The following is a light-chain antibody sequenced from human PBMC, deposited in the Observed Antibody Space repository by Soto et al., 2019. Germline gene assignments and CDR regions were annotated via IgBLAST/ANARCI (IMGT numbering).Light chain of an antibody. V-gene: IGKV1-5*01. CDR3: QQDNSYSPT. J-gene: IGKJ5*01. CDR2: DAS. Sequence: DIQMTPSPSTLSASVGDRVTITCRASQSISSWLAWYQQKPGKAPKLLIYDASSLESGVPSRFSGSGSGTEFTLTISSLQPDDFATYYCQQDNSYSPTFGQGTRLEIK. CDR1: QSISSW.